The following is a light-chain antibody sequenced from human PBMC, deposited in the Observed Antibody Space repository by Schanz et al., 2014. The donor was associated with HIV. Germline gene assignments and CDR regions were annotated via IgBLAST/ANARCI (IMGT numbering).Light chain of an antibody. CDR1: SSNVGGYNY. CDR3: SSYAGSSTLV. V-gene: IGLV2-8*01. Sequence: QSALTQPPSASGSRGQSVAISCTGSSSNVGGYNYVSWYQQHPGKAPKLMIYEVDKRPSGVPDRFSGSKSGNTASLTVSGLQAEDEADYYCSSYAGSSTLVFGGGTKLTVL. CDR2: EVD. J-gene: IGLJ3*02.